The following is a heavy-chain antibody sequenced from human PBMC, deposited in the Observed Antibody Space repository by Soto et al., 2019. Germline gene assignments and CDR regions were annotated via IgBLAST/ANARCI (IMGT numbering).Heavy chain of an antibody. CDR1: GYTFSNYG. J-gene: IGHJ4*02. CDR3: ARDHIIPAVGTLDY. D-gene: IGHD6-13*01. Sequence: QVQLVQSGAEVKKPGASVKVSCKATGYTFSNYGISWVRQVPGQGLEWMGWISVYKGKTNYAQKFHGRVIMTTDTSTSTVYMELRTLRSDDTAVYYCARDHIIPAVGTLDYWGQGTLVIVSS. CDR2: ISVYKGKT. V-gene: IGHV1-18*01.